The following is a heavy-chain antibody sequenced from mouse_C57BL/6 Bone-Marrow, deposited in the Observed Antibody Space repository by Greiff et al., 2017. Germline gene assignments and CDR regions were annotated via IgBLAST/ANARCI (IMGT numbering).Heavy chain of an antibody. J-gene: IGHJ1*03. D-gene: IGHD1-1*01. CDR1: GFNIKDDY. CDR2: IDPENGDT. CDR3: TIITTVVATLSYWYFDV. V-gene: IGHV14-4*01. Sequence: EVQLQQSGAELVRPGASVKLSCTASGFNIKDDYMHWVKQRPEQGLEWIGWIDPENGDTEYASKFQGKATITADTSSNTAYLQLSSLTSEDTAVYYCTIITTVVATLSYWYFDVWGTGTTVTVSS.